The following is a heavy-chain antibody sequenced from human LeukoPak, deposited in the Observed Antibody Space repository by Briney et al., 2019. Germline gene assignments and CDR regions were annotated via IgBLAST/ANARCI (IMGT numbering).Heavy chain of an antibody. CDR1: AGSISSSTYS. CDR3: ARPRPPITSSRYYYYYMDV. J-gene: IGHJ6*03. CDR2: IYYSGST. D-gene: IGHD2-2*01. V-gene: IGHV4-39*01. Sequence: SETLSLTCTVSAGSISSSTYSWGWIRQPPGTGLEWIGSIYYSGSTYYNPSLKSRVTISVDTSKNQFSLKLSSVTAADTAVYYCARPRPPITSSRYYYYYMDVWGKGTTVTVSS.